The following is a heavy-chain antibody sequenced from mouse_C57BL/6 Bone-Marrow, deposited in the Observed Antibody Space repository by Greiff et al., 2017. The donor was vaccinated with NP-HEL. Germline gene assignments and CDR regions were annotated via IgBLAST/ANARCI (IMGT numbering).Heavy chain of an antibody. J-gene: IGHJ2*01. Sequence: VQGVESGPELVKPGASVKISCKASGYAFSSSWMNWVKQRPGKGLEWIGRIYPGDGDTNYNGKFKGKATLTADKSSSTAYMQLSSLTSEDSAVYFCARYNYYGSSPYYFDYWGQGTTLTVSS. CDR3: ARYNYYGSSPYYFDY. V-gene: IGHV1-82*01. D-gene: IGHD1-1*01. CDR2: IYPGDGDT. CDR1: GYAFSSSW.